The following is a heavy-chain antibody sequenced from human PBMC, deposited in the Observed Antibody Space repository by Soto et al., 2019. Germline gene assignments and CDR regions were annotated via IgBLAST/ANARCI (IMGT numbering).Heavy chain of an antibody. CDR2: IKQDGSEK. D-gene: IGHD6-13*01. V-gene: IGHV3-7*05. Sequence: EVQLVESGGGLVQPGGSLRLSCAASGFTFSSYWMSWVRQAPGKGLEWVANIKQDGSEKYYVDSVKGRFTISRDNAKNSLYLQMNSLRAEDTAVYYCARGRIAAAYYYYYGMDVWGQGTTVTVSS. CDR1: GFTFSSYW. J-gene: IGHJ6*02. CDR3: ARGRIAAAYYYYYGMDV.